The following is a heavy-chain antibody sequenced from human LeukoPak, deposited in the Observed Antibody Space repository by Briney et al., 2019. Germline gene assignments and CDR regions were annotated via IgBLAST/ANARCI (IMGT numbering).Heavy chain of an antibody. J-gene: IGHJ4*02. CDR3: ARGYSYGYARYFDY. D-gene: IGHD5-18*01. V-gene: IGHV3-66*01. CDR2: IYSGGST. CDR1: GFTFSSYA. Sequence: GGSLRLSCAVSGFTFSSYAMNWVRQAPGKGLEWVSVIYSGGSTYYGDSVKGRFTISRDNSKNTLYLQMNSLRAEDTAVYYCARGYSYGYARYFDYWGQGTLVTVSS.